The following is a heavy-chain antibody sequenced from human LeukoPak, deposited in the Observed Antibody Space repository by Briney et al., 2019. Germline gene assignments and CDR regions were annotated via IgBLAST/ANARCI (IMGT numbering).Heavy chain of an antibody. V-gene: IGHV4-30-2*01. CDR2: IYHSGTT. J-gene: IGHJ3*01. CDR3: ARSTGDDAFDV. CDR1: GGSISSGGSS. Sequence: PSETLSLTCAVSGGSISSGGSSWNWIRQPPGKGLEWIGYIYHSGTTYYNPSLKSRVTISLDRSKNQFSLKLSSVTAADTAVYYCARSTGDDAFDVWGQGTMVTVSS. D-gene: IGHD7-27*01.